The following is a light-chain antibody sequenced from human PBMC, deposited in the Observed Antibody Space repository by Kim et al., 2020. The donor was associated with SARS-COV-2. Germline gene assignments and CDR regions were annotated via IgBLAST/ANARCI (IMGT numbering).Light chain of an antibody. J-gene: IGLJ1*01. CDR2: DGT. V-gene: IGLV2-14*03. Sequence: GHAITLSCTGTSRDLGAFKYFSWFQHHPGKAPKRMIYDGTERPSGISNRFSGSTSGNTASLTISGLQAEDEADYYCSSYTTANTRLFGTGTKVTVL. CDR3: SSYTTANTRL. CDR1: SRDLGAFKY.